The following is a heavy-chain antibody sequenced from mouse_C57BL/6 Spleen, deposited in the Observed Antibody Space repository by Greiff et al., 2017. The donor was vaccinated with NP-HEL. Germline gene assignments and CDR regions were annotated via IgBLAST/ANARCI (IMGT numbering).Heavy chain of an antibody. V-gene: IGHV1-4*01. CDR1: GYTFTSYT. D-gene: IGHD1-1*01. J-gene: IGHJ4*01. CDR2: INPSSGYT. Sequence: VQLQQSGAELARPGASVKMSCKASGYTFTSYTMHWVKQRPGQGLEWIGYINPSSGYTKYNQKFKDKATLTADKSSSTAYMQLSSLTSEDSAVYYCARYYYGSRTDYAMDYWGQGTSVTVS. CDR3: ARYYYGSRTDYAMDY.